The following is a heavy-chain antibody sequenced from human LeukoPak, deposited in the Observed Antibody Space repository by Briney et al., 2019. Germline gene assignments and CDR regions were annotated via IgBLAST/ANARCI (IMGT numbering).Heavy chain of an antibody. Sequence: PSETLSLTCAVYGGSFSGYYWSWIRQPPGKGLEWIGEINHSGSTNYNPSLKSRVTISVDTSKNQFSLKLSSVTAADTAVYYCASRTMARGTSLNPWGQGTLVTVSS. CDR3: ASRTMARGTSLNP. CDR1: GGSFSGYY. CDR2: INHSGST. J-gene: IGHJ5*02. V-gene: IGHV4-34*01. D-gene: IGHD3-10*01.